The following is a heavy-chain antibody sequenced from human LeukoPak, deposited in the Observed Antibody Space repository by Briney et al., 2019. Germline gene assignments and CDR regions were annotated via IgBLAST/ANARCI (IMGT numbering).Heavy chain of an antibody. Sequence: ASVKVSCKASGNTFTGYYMHWVRQAPGQGLEWMGWIKPNSGGTNYAQKFQGRVSMTRDTSISTAYMELSRLRSDDTAVYYCARARGDIVVVPAAIWFDPWGQGTLVTVSS. CDR2: IKPNSGGT. D-gene: IGHD2-2*01. CDR3: ARARGDIVVVPAAIWFDP. V-gene: IGHV1-2*02. J-gene: IGHJ5*02. CDR1: GNTFTGYY.